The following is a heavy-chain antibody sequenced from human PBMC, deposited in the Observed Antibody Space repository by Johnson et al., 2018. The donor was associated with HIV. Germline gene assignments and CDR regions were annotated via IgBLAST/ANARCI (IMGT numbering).Heavy chain of an antibody. CDR1: GFIFSSYD. CDR3: ARGWAASRTFDI. CDR2: IRYDGSNK. Sequence: QVQLVESGGGLIQPGGSLRLSCAASGFIFSSYDMHWVRQAPGKGLEWVAFIRYDGSNKYYADSVEGRFTISRDNSKNTLYLQMNSLRAEDTAVYYCARGWAASRTFDIWGQGTMVTGSS. D-gene: IGHD6-13*01. V-gene: IGHV3-30*02. J-gene: IGHJ3*02.